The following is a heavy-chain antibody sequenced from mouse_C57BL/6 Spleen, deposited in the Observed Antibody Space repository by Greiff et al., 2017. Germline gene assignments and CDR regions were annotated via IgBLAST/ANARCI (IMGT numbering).Heavy chain of an antibody. CDR2: INPNYGTT. CDR1: GYSFTDYN. D-gene: IGHD1-1*01. CDR3: ARGSITTVVGGAMDY. V-gene: IGHV1-39*01. J-gene: IGHJ4*01. Sequence: LVESGPELVKPGASVKISCKASGYSFTDYNMNWVKQSNGKSLEWIGVINPNYGTTSYNQKFKGKATLTVDQSSSTAYMQLNSLTSEDSAVYYCARGSITTVVGGAMDYWGQGTSVTVSS.